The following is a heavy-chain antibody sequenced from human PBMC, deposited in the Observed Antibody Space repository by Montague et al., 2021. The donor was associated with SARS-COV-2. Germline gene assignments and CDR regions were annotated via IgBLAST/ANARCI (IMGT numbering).Heavy chain of an antibody. CDR3: ARVISRQNNIVVVGLYYFDY. Sequence: SETLSLTCTVSGGSISSSSYYWGWIRQPPGKGLEWIGSIYYSGSTYYNPSLKSRVTISEDTSKNQFSLKLSSVTAADTAAYYCARVISRQNNIVVVGLYYFDYWGQGTLVTVSS. D-gene: IGHD2-15*01. V-gene: IGHV4-39*07. J-gene: IGHJ4*02. CDR1: GGSISSSSYY. CDR2: IYYSGST.